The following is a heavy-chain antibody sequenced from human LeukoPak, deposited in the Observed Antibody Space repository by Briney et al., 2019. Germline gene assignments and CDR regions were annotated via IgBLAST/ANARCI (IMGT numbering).Heavy chain of an antibody. Sequence: GGSLRLSGAASGFTLSSYSMNWVRQAPGKGQELVSSISSSSSYIYYADSVKGRFTISRDNAKNSLYLQMNSLRAEDTAVYYCATSLLRRPYYYGMDVWGQGTTVTVSS. CDR3: ATSLLRRPYYYGMDV. CDR1: GFTLSSYS. J-gene: IGHJ6*02. CDR2: ISSSSSYI. V-gene: IGHV3-21*01. D-gene: IGHD3-22*01.